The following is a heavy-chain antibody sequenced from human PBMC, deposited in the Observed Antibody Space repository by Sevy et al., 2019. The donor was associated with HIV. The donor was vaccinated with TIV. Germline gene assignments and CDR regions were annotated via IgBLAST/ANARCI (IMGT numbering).Heavy chain of an antibody. CDR2: ISSSGSTI. CDR1: GFTFSSYE. D-gene: IGHD6-19*01. CDR3: ARERGYSSGLFGY. V-gene: IGHV3-48*03. Sequence: GGSLRLSCAASGFTFSSYEMNWVRQAPGKGLEWVSYISSSGSTIYYADPVKGRFTISRDNAKNSLYLQMNSLRAEDTAVYYCARERGYSSGLFGYWGQGTLVTVSS. J-gene: IGHJ4*02.